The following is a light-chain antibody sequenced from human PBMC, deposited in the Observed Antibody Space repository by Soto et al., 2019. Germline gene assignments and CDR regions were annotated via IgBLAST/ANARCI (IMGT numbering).Light chain of an antibody. CDR1: QSVSSY. CDR2: DAS. CDR3: QQRSSWPT. V-gene: IGKV3-11*01. J-gene: IGKJ4*01. Sequence: EIVLTQSPATLSLSPGERATLSCRASQSVSSYLAWYQQKPGQAPRLLIYDASNRATGIPARFSGSGSGTDFTLTISXLEPEDFAVYYCQQRSSWPTFGGGTKVDTK.